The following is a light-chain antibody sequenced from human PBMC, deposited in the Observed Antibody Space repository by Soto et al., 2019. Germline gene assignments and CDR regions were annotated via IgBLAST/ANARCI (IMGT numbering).Light chain of an antibody. Sequence: QSVLTQPASVSGSPGQSITISCTGTSSDVGGYNFVSWYQQHPGKAPKLMTYEVANRPSGVSNRFSGSKSANTASLTISGLQAEDEADYYCSSYTSSGTLVFGGGTKLTVL. CDR3: SSYTSSGTLV. CDR2: EVA. CDR1: SSDVGGYNF. J-gene: IGLJ2*01. V-gene: IGLV2-14*01.